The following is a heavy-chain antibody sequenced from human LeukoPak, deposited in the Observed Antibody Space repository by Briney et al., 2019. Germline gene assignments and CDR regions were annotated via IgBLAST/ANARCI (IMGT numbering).Heavy chain of an antibody. J-gene: IGHJ5*02. Sequence: GGSLRLSCAASGFTFSNYWMHWVRQAPGKGLVWVSRINSDGINTSYADSVKGRSTISRDNAKNTLNLQMNSLRAEDTAVYYCARDLGQYYDTSDNWFDPWGQGTLVTVSS. V-gene: IGHV3-74*01. D-gene: IGHD3-22*01. CDR2: INSDGINT. CDR3: ARDLGQYYDTSDNWFDP. CDR1: GFTFSNYW.